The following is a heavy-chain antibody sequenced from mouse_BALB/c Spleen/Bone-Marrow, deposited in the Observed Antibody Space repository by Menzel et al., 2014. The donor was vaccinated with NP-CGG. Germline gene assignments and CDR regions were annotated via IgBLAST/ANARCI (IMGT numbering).Heavy chain of an antibody. CDR3: ARVYGWYFDV. Sequence: EVKLVESEGGLVQPGGSLKLSCVASGFTFSSYGMSWVRQTPDKRLELVATINNNGGSTYYPDSVKGQFTISRDNAKNTLYLQMSSLKSEDTAMYYCARVYGWYFDVWGAGTTVTVSS. J-gene: IGHJ1*01. D-gene: IGHD1-1*01. CDR2: INNNGGST. V-gene: IGHV5-6-3*01. CDR1: GFTFSSYG.